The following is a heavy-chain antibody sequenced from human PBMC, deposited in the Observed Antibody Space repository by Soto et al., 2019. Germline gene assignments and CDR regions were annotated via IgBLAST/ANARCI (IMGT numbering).Heavy chain of an antibody. J-gene: IGHJ4*02. D-gene: IGHD2-2*01. CDR3: ARHAGSGYCSSTSCYVLGY. CDR1: GGSISSYY. Sequence: SETLSLTCTVSGGSISSYYWSWIRQPPGKGLEWIGYIYYSGSTNYNPSLKSRVTISVDTSKNQFSLKLSSVTAADTAVYYCARHAGSGYCSSTSCYVLGYWGQGTLXTVSS. V-gene: IGHV4-59*08. CDR2: IYYSGST.